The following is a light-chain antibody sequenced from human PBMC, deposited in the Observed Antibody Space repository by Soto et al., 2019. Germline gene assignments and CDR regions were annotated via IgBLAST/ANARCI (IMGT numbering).Light chain of an antibody. CDR1: QSVSSN. CDR2: GAS. J-gene: IGKJ2*01. V-gene: IGKV3-15*01. Sequence: EIVVTQSPATLSVSPGERATLSCRASQSVSSNLAWYQQKPGQAPRLLIYGASTRATGIPARFSGSGSGTEFTLTISSRQSEDFAVYYCQQYNNWPPSTFGQGTKLEIK. CDR3: QQYNNWPPST.